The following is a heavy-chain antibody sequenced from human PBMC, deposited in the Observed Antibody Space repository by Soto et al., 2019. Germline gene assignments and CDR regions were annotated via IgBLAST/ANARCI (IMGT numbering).Heavy chain of an antibody. V-gene: IGHV4-38-2*02. CDR3: AREISPYNSDWLDY. Sequence: PSETLSLTCAVSGYSISSGYHLGWIRQPPGKGLEWIGSIHHSGTTYCNPSLRSRVTISVDTSKNQFSLRLSSVTAADTAVYYCAREISPYNSDWLDYWGQGTLVTVSS. D-gene: IGHD6-19*01. CDR1: GYSISSGYH. J-gene: IGHJ4*02. CDR2: IHHSGTT.